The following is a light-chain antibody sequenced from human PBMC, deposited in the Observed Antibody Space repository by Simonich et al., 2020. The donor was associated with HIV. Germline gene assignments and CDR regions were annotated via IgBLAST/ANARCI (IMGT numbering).Light chain of an antibody. J-gene: IGKJ4*01. CDR3: QQSYSTPT. CDR1: QDISNY. Sequence: DIQMTQSPSSLSASVGDRVTITCQASQDISNYLNWYQQKPGKAPKLLIYAASNLEAGVPSRFSGSGSGTDFTLTISSLQPGDFATYYCQQSYSTPTFGGGTKVEIK. CDR2: AAS. V-gene: IGKV1-39*01.